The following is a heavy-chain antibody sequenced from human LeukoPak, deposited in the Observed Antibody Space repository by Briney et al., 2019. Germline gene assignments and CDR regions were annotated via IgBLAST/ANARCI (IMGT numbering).Heavy chain of an antibody. Sequence: GGSLRLSCAASGFSFSSYEMHWVRQAPGKGLVWVSRINSDGSSTSYADSVKGRFTISRDNAKNTLYLQMNSLRAEDTAVYYCARGQQVGIFEYWGQGTLVTVSS. CDR2: INSDGSST. J-gene: IGHJ4*02. D-gene: IGHD6-13*01. CDR3: ARGQQVGIFEY. CDR1: GFSFSSYE. V-gene: IGHV3-74*01.